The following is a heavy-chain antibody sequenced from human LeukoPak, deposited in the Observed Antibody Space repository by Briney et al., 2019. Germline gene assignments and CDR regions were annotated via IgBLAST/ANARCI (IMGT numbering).Heavy chain of an antibody. Sequence: SETLSLTCTVSGGSISSGGYYWSWIRQHPGKGLEWIGYIYYSGSTYYNPSLKSRVTISVDASKNQFSLKLSSVTAADTAVYYCARGVSRYYYDSSGYYYFDYWGQGTLVTVSS. CDR3: ARGVSRYYYDSSGYYYFDY. CDR1: GGSISSGGYY. V-gene: IGHV4-31*03. D-gene: IGHD3-22*01. J-gene: IGHJ4*02. CDR2: IYYSGST.